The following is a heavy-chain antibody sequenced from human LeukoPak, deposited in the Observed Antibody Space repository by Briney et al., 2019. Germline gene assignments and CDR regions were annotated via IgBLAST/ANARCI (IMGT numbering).Heavy chain of an antibody. D-gene: IGHD3-16*01. Sequence: GGFLRLSCAASGFTVSRNYMNWVRQAPGKGLEWVSAMYADGRTYYADSVKGRFTISRDNSKNTLFLQMNSLRAEDTAVYYCARDASGGGIMDYWGQGTLVTVSP. V-gene: IGHV3-53*01. CDR3: ARDASGGGIMDY. J-gene: IGHJ4*02. CDR1: GFTVSRNY. CDR2: MYADGRT.